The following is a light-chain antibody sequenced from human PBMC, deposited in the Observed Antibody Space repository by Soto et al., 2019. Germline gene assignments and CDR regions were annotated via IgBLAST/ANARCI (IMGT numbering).Light chain of an antibody. CDR3: QQYNSYPWM. V-gene: IGKV1-5*01. CDR1: QSISSW. J-gene: IGKJ1*01. Sequence: DIQMTQSPSTLSASVGDRVTITCRASQSISSWLAWYQQKPGKAPKLLIYDASSLKSGVPSRFSGSGSGTELTLTISSLQPDDFATYYGQQYNSYPWMFGQGTKVEIK. CDR2: DAS.